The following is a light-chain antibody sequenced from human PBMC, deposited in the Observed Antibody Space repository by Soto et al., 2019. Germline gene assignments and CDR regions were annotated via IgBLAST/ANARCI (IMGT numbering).Light chain of an antibody. CDR2: SNN. J-gene: IGLJ2*01. V-gene: IGLV1-44*01. CDR3: AAWDDSLNGVV. CDR1: SSNIGSNT. Sequence: QCVLRHPPSGSWTPGDRVTISCSGSSSNIGSNTVNWYQQLPGTAPKLLIYSNNQRPSGVPDRFSGSKSGTSASLAISGLQSEDEADYHCAAWDDSLNGVVFGGGTKVTVL.